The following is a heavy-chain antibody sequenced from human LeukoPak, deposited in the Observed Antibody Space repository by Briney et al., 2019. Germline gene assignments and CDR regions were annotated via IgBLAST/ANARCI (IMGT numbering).Heavy chain of an antibody. CDR3: ARAPAVTNWFDP. V-gene: IGHV4-39*01. CDR1: GGSISGSSDY. Sequence: SETLSLTCTVSGGSISGSSDYWGGIRQPPGKGLEWSGSLYYSGSTYYNPSLKSLDTIYVDTTKNPFSPKLSAVTSPDTAVYYCARAPAVTNWFDPWSEGTLVTVHS. J-gene: IGHJ5*02. CDR2: LYYSGST. D-gene: IGHD6-13*01.